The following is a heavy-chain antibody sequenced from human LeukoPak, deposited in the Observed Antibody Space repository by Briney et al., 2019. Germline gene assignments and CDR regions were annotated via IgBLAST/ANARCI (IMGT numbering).Heavy chain of an antibody. Sequence: SETLSLTCTVSGGSISSSSYYWGWIRQPPGKGLEWIGSIYYSGSTYYNPSLKSRVTISVDTSKNQFSLKLSSVTAADTAVYYFARPTGSSFPLYFDYWGQGTLVTVSS. J-gene: IGHJ4*02. CDR2: IYYSGST. D-gene: IGHD6-6*01. CDR1: GGSISSSSYY. CDR3: ARPTGSSFPLYFDY. V-gene: IGHV4-39*01.